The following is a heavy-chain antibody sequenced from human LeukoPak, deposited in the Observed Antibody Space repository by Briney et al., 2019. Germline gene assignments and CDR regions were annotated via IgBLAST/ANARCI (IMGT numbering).Heavy chain of an antibody. J-gene: IGHJ6*02. CDR2: IYYSGST. CDR3: ARHTPASYYHGMDV. CDR1: GGSISSSSYY. Sequence: PSETLSLTCTVSGGSISSSSYYWGWIRQPPGKGLEWIGSIYYSGSTYYNPSLHCRATISADTTNNQFSLKLRSVPAADTAVSYCARHTPASYYHGMDVWGPGTTVTVSS. V-gene: IGHV4-39*01.